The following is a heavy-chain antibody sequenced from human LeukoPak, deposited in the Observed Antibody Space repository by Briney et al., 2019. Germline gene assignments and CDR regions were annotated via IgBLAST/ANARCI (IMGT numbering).Heavy chain of an antibody. J-gene: IGHJ4*02. CDR1: GGSFNGYY. CDR2: ISDSGVS. CDR3: ARQIRLDYYDSSGYYFDS. Sequence: SETLSLTCTVSGGSFNGYYWSWIRQSPGKGLESIVFISDSGVSNTSPSLKSRVTISLDTSKKQFSLNLRSVTAADTALYYCARQIRLDYYDSSGYYFDSWGQGTLVTVSS. D-gene: IGHD3-22*01. V-gene: IGHV4-59*08.